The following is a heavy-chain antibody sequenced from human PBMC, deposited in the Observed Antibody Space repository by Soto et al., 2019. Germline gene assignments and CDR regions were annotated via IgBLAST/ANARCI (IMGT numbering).Heavy chain of an antibody. CDR2: IYPGDSDT. Sequence: GESLKISCKGSGYNFATYWIAWVRQLPGKGPEWMGIIYPGDSDTSYSPSFQGQVTISVDKSISTAYLQWNSLKASDTAMCYCERRGYSYGLDVWGQGTKVTVSS. CDR3: ERRGYSYGLDV. V-gene: IGHV5-51*01. CDR1: GYNFATYW. J-gene: IGHJ6*02. D-gene: IGHD5-18*01.